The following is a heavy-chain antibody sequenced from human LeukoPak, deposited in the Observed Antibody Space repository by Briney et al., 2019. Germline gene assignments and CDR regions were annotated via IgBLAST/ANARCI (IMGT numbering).Heavy chain of an antibody. Sequence: PGGSLRLSCAASGFTFTTYAINWVRQAPGKGLEWVSGISGSGGTTYYADSVKGRFTISRDNSKNTLYLQMNSLRAEDTAVYYCAKAVSSGWYEMWGQGTLVTVSS. V-gene: IGHV3-23*01. CDR3: AKAVSSGWYEM. CDR2: ISGSGGTT. J-gene: IGHJ4*02. D-gene: IGHD6-19*01. CDR1: GFTFTTYA.